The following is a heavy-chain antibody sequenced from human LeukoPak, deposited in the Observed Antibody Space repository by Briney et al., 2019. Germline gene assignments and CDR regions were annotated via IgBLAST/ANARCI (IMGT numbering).Heavy chain of an antibody. CDR1: GGTFSSYA. CDR3: ASALWGLERRLDY. CDR2: IIPILGIA. V-gene: IGHV1-69*04. Sequence: GASVRVSCKASGGTFSSYAISWVRQAPGQGLEWMGRIIPILGIANYAQKFQGRVTITADKSTSTAYMELSSLRSEDTAVYYCASALWGLERRLDYWGQGTLVTVSS. D-gene: IGHD3-16*01. J-gene: IGHJ4*02.